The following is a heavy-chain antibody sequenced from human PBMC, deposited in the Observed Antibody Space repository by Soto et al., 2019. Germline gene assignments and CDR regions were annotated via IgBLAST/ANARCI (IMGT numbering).Heavy chain of an antibody. CDR3: ARADEAVAEYNWFDP. D-gene: IGHD6-19*01. CDR2: ISAYNGNT. J-gene: IGHJ5*02. CDR1: GYTFTSYG. V-gene: IGHV1-18*01. Sequence: QVQLVQSGAEVKKPGASVKVSCKASGYTFTSYGISWVRQAPGQGLEWMGWISAYNGNTNYAQKLQGRVTMTTDTSTSTAYMELRSLRSDDTDVYYWARADEAVAEYNWFDPWGQGTLVTVSS.